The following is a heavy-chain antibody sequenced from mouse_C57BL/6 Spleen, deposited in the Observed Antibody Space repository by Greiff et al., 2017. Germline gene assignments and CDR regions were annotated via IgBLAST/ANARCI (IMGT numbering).Heavy chain of an antibody. CDR3: ARGGTTVVEPAWFAY. D-gene: IGHD1-1*01. J-gene: IGHJ3*01. CDR2: IHPNSGST. CDR1: GYTFTSYW. Sequence: QVQLKQPGAELVKPGASVKLSCKASGYTFTSYWMHWVKQRPGQGLEWIGMIHPNSGSTNYNEKFKSKATLTVDKSSSTAYMQLSSLTSEDSAVYYCARGGTTVVEPAWFAYWGQGTLVTVSA. V-gene: IGHV1-64*01.